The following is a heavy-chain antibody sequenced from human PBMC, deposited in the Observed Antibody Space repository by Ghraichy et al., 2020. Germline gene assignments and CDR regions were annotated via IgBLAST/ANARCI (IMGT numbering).Heavy chain of an antibody. CDR2: IFHSGSI. D-gene: IGHD2-2*01. V-gene: IGHV4-34*12. Sequence: SETLSLTCSVYGGSFSGFYWSWIRQPPGEGLEWIGDIFHSGSINYNPSLKSRVTISLATSKNQFSLRLSSVTAADTAVYYCARARGLVPAARGFFDYWGQGTLVTVSS. J-gene: IGHJ4*02. CDR3: ARARGLVPAARGFFDY. CDR1: GGSFSGFY.